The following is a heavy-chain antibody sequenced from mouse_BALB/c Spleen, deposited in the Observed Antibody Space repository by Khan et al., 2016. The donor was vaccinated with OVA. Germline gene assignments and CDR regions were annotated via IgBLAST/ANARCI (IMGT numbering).Heavy chain of an antibody. D-gene: IGHD1-1*01. CDR2: ISSDSNTI. J-gene: IGHJ2*01. Sequence: DVQLVESGGGLVQSGGSRKLSCAASGFTFTSYGMHWIRQAPEKGLEWVAYISSDSNTIYYADTVKGRFTISRDNPKHTLFLQMTSLRSGDTAMYFCATSYFYGYYFDYWGQGTTLTVSS. CDR1: GFTFTSYG. V-gene: IGHV5-17*02. CDR3: ATSYFYGYYFDY.